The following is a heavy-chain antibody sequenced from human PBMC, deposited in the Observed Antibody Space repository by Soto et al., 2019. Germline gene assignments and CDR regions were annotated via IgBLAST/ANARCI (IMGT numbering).Heavy chain of an antibody. V-gene: IGHV3-21*01. CDR3: AREYYDILTGPYYYYGMDV. CDR2: ISSSSSYI. CDR1: GFTFSSYS. D-gene: IGHD3-9*01. J-gene: IGHJ6*02. Sequence: ALRLSCEASGFTFSSYSMNWVRQAPGKGLEWVSSISSSSSYIYYADSVKGRFTISRDNAKNSLYLQMNSLRAEDTAVYYCAREYYDILTGPYYYYGMDVWGQGTTVTVSS.